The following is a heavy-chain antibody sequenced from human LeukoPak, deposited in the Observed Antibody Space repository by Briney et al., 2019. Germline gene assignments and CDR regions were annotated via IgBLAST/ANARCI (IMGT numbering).Heavy chain of an antibody. CDR2: IYYSGST. J-gene: IGHJ5*02. CDR3: ARAGYSSGWYSPWWFDP. V-gene: IGHV4-59*01. D-gene: IGHD6-19*01. CDR1: GGSISSYY. Sequence: SETLSLTCTVSGGSISSYYWSWTRQPPGKGLEWIGYIYYSGSTNYNPSLKSRVTISVDTSKNQFSLKLSSVTAADTAVYYCARAGYSSGWYSPWWFDPWGQGTLVTVSS.